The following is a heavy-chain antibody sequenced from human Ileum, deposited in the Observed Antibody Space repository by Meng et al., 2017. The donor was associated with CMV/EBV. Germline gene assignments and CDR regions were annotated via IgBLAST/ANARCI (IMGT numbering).Heavy chain of an antibody. D-gene: IGHD6-6*01. CDR2: INHSGST. CDR1: GGSFSGYY. V-gene: IGHV4-34*01. J-gene: IGHJ4*02. Sequence: GSLRLSCAVYGGSFSGYYWSWIRQPPGKGLEWIGEINHSGSTNYNPSLKSRVTISVDTSKNQFSLKLSSVTAADTAVYYCARVTAARRPYYFDYWAREPWSPSPQ. CDR3: ARVTAARRPYYFDY.